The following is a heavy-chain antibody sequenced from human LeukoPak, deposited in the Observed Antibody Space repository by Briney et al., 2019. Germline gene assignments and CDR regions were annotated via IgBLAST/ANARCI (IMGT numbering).Heavy chain of an antibody. V-gene: IGHV4-4*09. D-gene: IGHD4-17*01. CDR1: GDSISSYY. CDR3: ASDYGDLIFDY. J-gene: IGHJ4*02. CDR2: IYTSGST. Sequence: SETLSLTCTVSGDSISSYYWSWIRQPPGKGLEWIGCIYTSGSTNYNPSLKSRVAISIDTSKNQFSLKLSSVTAADTAVYYCASDYGDLIFDYWGQGTLVTVSS.